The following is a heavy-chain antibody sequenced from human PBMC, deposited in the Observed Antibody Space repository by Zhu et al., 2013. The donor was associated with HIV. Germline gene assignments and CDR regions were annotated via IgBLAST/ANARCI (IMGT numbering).Heavy chain of an antibody. Sequence: QMQLVQSGPEVKKPGTSVKVSCKASGFTFTSSAVQWVRQARGQRLEWIGWIVVGSGNTNYAQKFQERVTITRDMSTSTAYMELSSLRSEDTAVYYCADLWFGELPYYYGMDVWAKGP. J-gene: IGHJ6*02. D-gene: IGHD3-10*01. CDR3: ADLWFGELPYYYGMDV. V-gene: IGHV1-58*01. CDR2: IVVGSGNT. CDR1: GFTFTSSA.